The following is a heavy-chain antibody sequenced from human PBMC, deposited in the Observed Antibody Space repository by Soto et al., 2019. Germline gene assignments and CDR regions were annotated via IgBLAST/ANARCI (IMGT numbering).Heavy chain of an antibody. V-gene: IGHV3-23*01. J-gene: IGHJ4*02. CDR3: AKEIAVAVATPPEY. CDR1: GFIYSIYA. CDR2: ISGSGGET. Sequence: EVQLLQSGGGLVQPGGSLRFSCTASGFIYSIYAMAWVRQAPGKGLEWVSAISGSGGETYYADSVKGRFTISRDNSKNTVYLQMTNLRAEDTAVYYCAKEIAVAVATPPEYWGQGTLVTVSS. D-gene: IGHD5-12*01.